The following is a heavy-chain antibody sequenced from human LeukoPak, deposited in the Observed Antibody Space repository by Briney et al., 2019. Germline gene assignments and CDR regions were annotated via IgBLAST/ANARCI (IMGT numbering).Heavy chain of an antibody. CDR3: AKDSGTYYKGFDY. V-gene: IGHV3-23*01. CDR1: GFTFSSYA. D-gene: IGHD1-26*01. Sequence: QSGGSLRLSCAVSGFTFSSYAMSWVRQAPGKGLEWVSTLSGSGSSKYYADSVKGRFTISRYNSKNTLYLQMNSLRAEDTAVYYCAKDSGTYYKGFDYWGQGTLVAVSS. CDR2: LSGSGSSK. J-gene: IGHJ4*02.